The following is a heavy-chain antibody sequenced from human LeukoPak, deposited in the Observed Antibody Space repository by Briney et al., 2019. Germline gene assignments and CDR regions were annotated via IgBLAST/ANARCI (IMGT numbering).Heavy chain of an antibody. D-gene: IGHD6-19*01. Sequence: PGGSLRLSCAASGFTFSSYSMNWVRQAPGKGLEWVSVIYSGGSTYYADSVKGRFTISRDNSKNTLYLQMNSLRAEDTAVYYCARVPRSGGTGYFDYWGQGTLVTVSS. V-gene: IGHV3-53*01. CDR3: ARVPRSGGTGYFDY. J-gene: IGHJ4*02. CDR2: IYSGGST. CDR1: GFTFSSYS.